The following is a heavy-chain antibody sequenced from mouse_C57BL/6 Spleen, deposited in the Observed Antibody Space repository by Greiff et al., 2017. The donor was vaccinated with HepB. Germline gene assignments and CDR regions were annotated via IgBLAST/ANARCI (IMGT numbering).Heavy chain of an antibody. Sequence: VQLQQSGPELVKPGASVKISCKASGYAFSSSWMNWVKQRPGKGLEWIGRIYPGDGDTNYNGKFKGKATLTADKSSSTAYMQLSSLTSEDSAVYFCLDSSGYGDYWGQGTTLTVSS. V-gene: IGHV1-82*01. CDR1: GYAFSSSW. CDR3: LDSSGYGDY. J-gene: IGHJ2*01. CDR2: IYPGDGDT. D-gene: IGHD3-2*02.